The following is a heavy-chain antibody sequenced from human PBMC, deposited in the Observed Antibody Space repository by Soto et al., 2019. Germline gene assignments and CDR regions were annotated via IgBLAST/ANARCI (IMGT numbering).Heavy chain of an antibody. Sequence: NPSETLSLTCTVSGGSVSSGSYYWSWIRQPPGKGLEWIGYIYYSGSTNYNPSLKSRVTISVDTSKNQFSLKLSSVTAADTAVYYCARVPREIVVVIGCYFDYWGQGTLVTVSS. J-gene: IGHJ4*02. V-gene: IGHV4-61*01. CDR1: GGSVSSGSYY. D-gene: IGHD3-22*01. CDR2: IYYSGST. CDR3: ARVPREIVVVIGCYFDY.